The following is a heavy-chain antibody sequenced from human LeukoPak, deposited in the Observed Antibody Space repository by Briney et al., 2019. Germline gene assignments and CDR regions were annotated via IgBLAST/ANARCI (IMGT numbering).Heavy chain of an antibody. V-gene: IGHV3-48*01. J-gene: IGHJ6*03. CDR1: GFTFSSYS. D-gene: IGHD3-3*01. CDR2: ISSSSSTI. CDR3: ARDLYDFWSGYYFYYYYYMDV. Sequence: AGGSLRLSCAASGFTFSSYSMNWVRQAPGKGLEWVSYISSSSSTIYYADSVKGRFTISRDNAKNSLYLQMNSLRAEDTAVYYCARDLYDFWSGYYFYYYYYMDVWGKGTTVTVSS.